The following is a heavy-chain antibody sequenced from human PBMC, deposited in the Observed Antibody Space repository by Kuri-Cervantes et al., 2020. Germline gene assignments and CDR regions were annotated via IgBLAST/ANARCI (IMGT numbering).Heavy chain of an antibody. Sequence: GSLRLSCTVSGGSISSYHWSWIRQPPGKGLEWIGYIYYSGSTNYNPPLKSRVTISVDTSKNQFSLKLSSVTAADTAVYYCARGPYGSGSYSYGMDVWGQGTTVTVSS. D-gene: IGHD3-10*01. CDR2: IYYSGST. J-gene: IGHJ6*02. V-gene: IGHV4-59*12. CDR1: GGSISSYH. CDR3: ARGPYGSGSYSYGMDV.